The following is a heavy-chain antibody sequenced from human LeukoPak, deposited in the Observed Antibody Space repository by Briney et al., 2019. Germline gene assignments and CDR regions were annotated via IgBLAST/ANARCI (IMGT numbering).Heavy chain of an antibody. CDR2: ISGSGGST. J-gene: IGHJ5*02. D-gene: IGHD6-19*01. Sequence: PGRSLRLSCAASGVTFSSYAMSWVRQAPVNGLHSVSGISGSGGSTYYADSVKGRFTISRDNSKNTLYLQMNSLRAEDTAVYYCAKDGSWYSSSPNWFDPWGQGTLVTVSS. CDR3: AKDGSWYSSSPNWFDP. V-gene: IGHV3-23*01. CDR1: GVTFSSYA.